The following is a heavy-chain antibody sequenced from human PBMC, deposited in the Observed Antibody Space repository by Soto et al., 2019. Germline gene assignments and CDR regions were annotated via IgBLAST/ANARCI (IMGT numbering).Heavy chain of an antibody. CDR2: IYRTGST. V-gene: IGHV4-4*02. CDR3: ASRDPGTTVDY. D-gene: IGHD1-7*01. Sequence: SETLSLTCAVSGGSFTSNNWWTWVRQPPGQGLEWIGEIYRTGSTNYNPSLKSRVTISLDKSENQFSLKVTSLTAADTAVYYCASRDPGTTVDYWGQGTLVTVSS. CDR1: GGSFTSNNW. J-gene: IGHJ4*02.